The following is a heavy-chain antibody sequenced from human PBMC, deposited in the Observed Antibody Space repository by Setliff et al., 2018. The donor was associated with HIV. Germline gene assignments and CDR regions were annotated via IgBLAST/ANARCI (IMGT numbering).Heavy chain of an antibody. J-gene: IGHJ6*03. Sequence: GGSLRLSCAASDFTVTNAWMNWVRQAPGKGLEWVSYISSTSTTIFQADSVKGRFTISRDNVKNTLYLQMNSLRAEDTAVYYCARSRLLNPIYYYYMDVWGKGTTVTVS. CDR1: DFTVTNAW. V-gene: IGHV3-48*01. CDR3: ARSRLLNPIYYYYMDV. D-gene: IGHD3-22*01. CDR2: ISSTSTTI.